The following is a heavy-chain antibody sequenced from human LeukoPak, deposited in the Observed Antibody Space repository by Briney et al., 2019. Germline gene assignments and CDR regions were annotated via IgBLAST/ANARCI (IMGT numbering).Heavy chain of an antibody. CDR1: GFSFSDYA. Sequence: GGSLRLSCDASGFSFSDYAMHWVRQAPGKGLEWVSVFYSSGSTYYADSVKGRFTISRDNSKSTLYLHMDSLRAEDTAVYYCARDDTIFGQEAGYWGQGILVTVSS. CDR3: ARDDTIFGQEAGY. J-gene: IGHJ4*02. CDR2: FYSSGST. V-gene: IGHV3-66*01. D-gene: IGHD3-3*01.